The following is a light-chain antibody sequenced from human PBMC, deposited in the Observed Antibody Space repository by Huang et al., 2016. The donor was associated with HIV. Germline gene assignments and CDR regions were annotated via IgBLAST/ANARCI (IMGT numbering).Light chain of an antibody. V-gene: IGKV1-12*01. J-gene: IGKJ5*01. Sequence: DIQLTKSPSFVSASVGDRVTINCRASQGISSRLAWYQQKPGKAPNLLIYAASRLRSGVPTRFSGSGSGTDFTLTISDLQPDDFATFYCQQANSLPRITFGQGTRLDIK. CDR3: QQANSLPRIT. CDR2: AAS. CDR1: QGISSR.